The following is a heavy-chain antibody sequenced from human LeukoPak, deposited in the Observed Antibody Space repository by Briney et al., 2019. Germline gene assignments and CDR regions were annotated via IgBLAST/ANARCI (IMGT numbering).Heavy chain of an antibody. CDR1: GFTFTSSA. CDR3: AATPCGSSCYDYYYGMDV. Sequence: GASVKVSCKASGFTFTSSAVQWVRQARGQRLEWIGWIVVGSGNTNYAQKFQERVTITRDMSTSTAYMELSSLRSEDTAVYYCAATPCGSSCYDYYYGMDVWGQGTTVTVSS. V-gene: IGHV1-58*01. J-gene: IGHJ6*02. CDR2: IVVGSGNT. D-gene: IGHD2-15*01.